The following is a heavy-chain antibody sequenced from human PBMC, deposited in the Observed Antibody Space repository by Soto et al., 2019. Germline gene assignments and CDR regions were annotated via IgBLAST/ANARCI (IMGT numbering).Heavy chain of an antibody. D-gene: IGHD3-22*01. CDR1: GYSFTSYW. Sequence: GESLKISCKGSGYSFTSYWIGWVRQMPGKGLEWMGIIYPDDSDSRYSPSFQGQVTISADKSISTAYLQWSSLKASDTAMYYCARQTHYGSSAQRGFDVWGQGTMVTVSS. CDR2: IYPDDSDS. CDR3: ARQTHYGSSAQRGFDV. V-gene: IGHV5-51*01. J-gene: IGHJ3*01.